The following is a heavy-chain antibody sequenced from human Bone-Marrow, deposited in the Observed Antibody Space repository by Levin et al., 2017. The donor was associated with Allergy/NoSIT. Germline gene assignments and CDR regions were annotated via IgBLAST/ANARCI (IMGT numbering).Heavy chain of an antibody. J-gene: IGHJ5*02. D-gene: IGHD3-10*01. CDR2: IDYTGST. Sequence: HSQTLSLPCTVSGGSINNSYWSWIRQPPGKGLEWIGSIDYTGSTFYNPSLKSRVTLSLDMSKKKFSLKLNSVTAAGTAVYYCARGVYGSGSYGANWFDPWGQGTLVTVSS. V-gene: IGHV4-59*01. CDR1: GGSINNSY. CDR3: ARGVYGSGSYGANWFDP.